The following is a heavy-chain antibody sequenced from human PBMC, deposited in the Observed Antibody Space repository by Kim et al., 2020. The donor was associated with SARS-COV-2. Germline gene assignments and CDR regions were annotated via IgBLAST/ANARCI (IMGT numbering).Heavy chain of an antibody. V-gene: IGHV3-23*01. J-gene: IGHJ4*02. Sequence: GGSLRLSCAASGFTFSSYAMSWVRQAPGKGLEWVSAISGSGGSTYYADSVKGRFTISRDNSKNTLYLQMNSLRAEDTAVYYCAKSGKKGITFGGVIVIPADYWGQGTLVTVSS. CDR2: ISGSGGST. D-gene: IGHD3-16*02. CDR3: AKSGKKGITFGGVIVIPADY. CDR1: GFTFSSYA.